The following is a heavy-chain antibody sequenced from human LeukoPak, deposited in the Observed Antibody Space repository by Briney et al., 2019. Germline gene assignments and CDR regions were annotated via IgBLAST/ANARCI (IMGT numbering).Heavy chain of an antibody. CDR2: ISSSSSYI. J-gene: IGHJ6*03. CDR1: GFTFSSYS. D-gene: IGHD3-10*01. V-gene: IGHV3-21*01. Sequence: GGSLRLSCAAPGFTFSSYSMNWVRQAPGKGLEWVSSISSSSSYIYYADSVKGRFTISRDNAKNSLYLQMNSLRAEDTAVYYCARLIRSITMVRGVSYYYYMDVWGKGTTVTVSS. CDR3: ARLIRSITMVRGVSYYYYMDV.